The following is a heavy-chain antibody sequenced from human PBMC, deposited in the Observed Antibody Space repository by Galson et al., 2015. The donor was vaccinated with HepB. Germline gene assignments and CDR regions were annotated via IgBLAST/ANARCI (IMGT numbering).Heavy chain of an antibody. CDR3: AKSRASVPSQEGY. J-gene: IGHJ4*02. CDR2: ISGSGGST. D-gene: IGHD4-17*01. V-gene: IGHV3-23*01. Sequence: CAASGFPVSSYAMSWVRQAPGKGLEWVSAISGSGGSTYYADSVKGRFTISRDNSKSTLYLQMNSLRAEDTAVYYCAKSRASVPSQEGYWGQGTLVTVSS. CDR1: GFPVSSYA.